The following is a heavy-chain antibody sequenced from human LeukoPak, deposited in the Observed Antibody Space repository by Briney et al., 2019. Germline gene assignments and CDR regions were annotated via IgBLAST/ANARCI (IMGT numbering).Heavy chain of an antibody. Sequence: ASVKVSCKASGYTFTSYGISWVRQAPGQELEWMGWISAYNGNTNYAQKLQGRVTMTTDTSTSTAYMELRSLRSDDTAVYYCARGGGYGCSSTSCYTGDYWGQGTLVTVSS. J-gene: IGHJ4*02. V-gene: IGHV1-18*01. CDR3: ARGGGYGCSSTSCYTGDY. CDR1: GYTFTSYG. CDR2: ISAYNGNT. D-gene: IGHD2-2*02.